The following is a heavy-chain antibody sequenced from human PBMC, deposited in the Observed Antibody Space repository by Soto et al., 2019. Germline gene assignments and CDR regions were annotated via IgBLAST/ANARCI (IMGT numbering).Heavy chain of an antibody. CDR3: AVLRYSDPRGDY. D-gene: IGHD1-26*01. J-gene: IGHJ4*02. CDR1: GFTFTSSA. CDR2: IVVGSGNT. V-gene: IGHV1-58*01. Sequence: SVKVSCKASGFTFTSSAVQWVRQARGQRLEWIGWIVVGSGNTNYAQKFQERVTITRDMSTSTAYMELSSLRPEDTAVYYCAVLRYSDPRGDYWGQGTLVTVSS.